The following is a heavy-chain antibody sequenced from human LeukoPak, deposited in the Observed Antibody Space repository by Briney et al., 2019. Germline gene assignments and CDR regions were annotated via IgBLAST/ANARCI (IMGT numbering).Heavy chain of an antibody. CDR1: GFTFSNYG. CDR3: ARGKRLRYFDRTKYYFDY. J-gene: IGHJ4*02. D-gene: IGHD3-9*01. V-gene: IGHV3-30*03. CDR2: ISYDGSKR. Sequence: GRSLRLSCAASGFTFSNYGIHWVRQAPGKGLEWVAVISYDGSKRYYADSVKGRFTISRDNSKDTLYLQMNSLRADDTAVYYCARGKRLRYFDRTKYYFDYWGQGTLVTVSS.